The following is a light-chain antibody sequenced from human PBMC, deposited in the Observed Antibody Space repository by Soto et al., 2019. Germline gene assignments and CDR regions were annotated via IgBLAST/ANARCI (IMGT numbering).Light chain of an antibody. CDR1: QSVFYSSKSKNS. Sequence: DIVMTQSPDSLAVSPGERATITCKSSQSVFYSSKSKNSVAWYQQKPGQPPKLLIYWASSRETGVPDRFSGSGSGTDFTLTIRSLQAEDVAVYDCHQYYNIPWTFGQGTKVEVK. V-gene: IGKV4-1*01. CDR3: HQYYNIPWT. J-gene: IGKJ1*01. CDR2: WAS.